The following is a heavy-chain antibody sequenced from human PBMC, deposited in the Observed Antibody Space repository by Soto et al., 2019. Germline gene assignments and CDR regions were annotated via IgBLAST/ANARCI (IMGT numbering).Heavy chain of an antibody. D-gene: IGHD4-17*01. J-gene: IGHJ4*02. V-gene: IGHV3-30-3*01. CDR2: ISYDGSNK. CDR3: ARAERDYGDYALDY. CDR1: GFTVSSYA. Sequence: GGSLRLSCAASGFTVSSYAMHWVRQAPGKGLEWVAVISYDGSNKYYADSVKGRFTISRDNSKNTLYLQMNSLRAEDTAVYYCARAERDYGDYALDYWGQGTLVTVSS.